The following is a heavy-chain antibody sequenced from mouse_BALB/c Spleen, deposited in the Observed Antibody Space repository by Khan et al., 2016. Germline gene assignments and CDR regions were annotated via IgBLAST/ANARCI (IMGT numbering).Heavy chain of an antibody. D-gene: IGHD1-1*01. J-gene: IGHJ2*01. CDR1: GFTFSSYV. CDR3: TRGGYYYGTGDDYFDY. Sequence: EVELVESGGDLVKPGGSLKVSCAASGFTFSSYVMSWVRQTPEKRLEWVASISSDGSAYYPDSVKGRFTISRDNAKNILYLQMNSLRSEDTAMYXCTRGGYYYGTGDDYFDYWGQGTTLTVSS. V-gene: IGHV5-6-5*01. CDR2: ISSDGSA.